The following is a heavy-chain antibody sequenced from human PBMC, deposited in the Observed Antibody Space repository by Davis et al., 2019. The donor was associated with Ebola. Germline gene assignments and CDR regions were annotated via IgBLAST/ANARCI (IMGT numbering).Heavy chain of an antibody. V-gene: IGHV3-23*01. J-gene: IGHJ4*02. CDR1: GFTFSSYA. CDR2: IRGSGGST. Sequence: GGSLRLSCAASGFTFSSYALSWVRQPPGKGLEWVSAIRGSGGSTYYADSVKGRFTISRDNSNNTLYLQMNSLKAEDTAVYYCAKVGVVTARSILFAFDYWGQGTLVTVSS. D-gene: IGHD2-21*02. CDR3: AKVGVVTARSILFAFDY.